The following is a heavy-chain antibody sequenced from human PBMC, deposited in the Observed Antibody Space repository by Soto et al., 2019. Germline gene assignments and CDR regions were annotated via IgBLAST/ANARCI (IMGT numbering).Heavy chain of an antibody. D-gene: IGHD5-18*01. V-gene: IGHV4-4*02. CDR3: ARAVSYGYYFDY. CDR1: GGSISSSNW. Sequence: SETLSLTCAVYGGSISSSNWWSWVRQPPGKGLEWIGEIYHSGSTNYNPSLKSRVTISVDKSKNQFSLKLSSVTAADTAVYYCARAVSYGYYFDYWGQGTLVTVSS. J-gene: IGHJ4*02. CDR2: IYHSGST.